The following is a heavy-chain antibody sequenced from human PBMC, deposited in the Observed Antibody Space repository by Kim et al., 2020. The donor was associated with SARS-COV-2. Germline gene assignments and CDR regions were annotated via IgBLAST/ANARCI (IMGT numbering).Heavy chain of an antibody. CDR1: GDTFSGYA. J-gene: IGHJ3*02. CDR2: IIPIGGTA. Sequence: SVKVSCKASGDTFSGYAISWVRQAPGQGLECMGGIIPIGGTASYAQKFQGRVTITADESTSTAYMELSSLRSEDTAVYYCARSRQETIMDRGVIMGDAFDIWGQGTMVTVSS. CDR3: ARSRQETIMDRGVIMGDAFDI. V-gene: IGHV1-69*13. D-gene: IGHD3-10*01.